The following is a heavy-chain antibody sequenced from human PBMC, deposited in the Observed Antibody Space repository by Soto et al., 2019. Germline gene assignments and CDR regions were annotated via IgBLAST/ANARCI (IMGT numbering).Heavy chain of an antibody. V-gene: IGHV3-33*01. CDR1: VFTFTNYG. CDR2: IWYDGSNK. D-gene: IGHD3-10*01. J-gene: IGHJ4*01. CDR3: EAGEPLHY. Sequence: WGALRVSCASSVFTFTNYGMHWVRQAPGKGLEWVAIIWYDGSNKYYADSVKGRFTISRDNSENTVTLQMNSLRAEDTAVYYCEAGEPLHYRGQGTMVTVSS.